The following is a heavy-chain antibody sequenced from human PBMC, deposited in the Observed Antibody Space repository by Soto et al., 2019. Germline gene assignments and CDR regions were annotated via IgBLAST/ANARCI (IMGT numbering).Heavy chain of an antibody. V-gene: IGHV1-3*05. CDR3: ARDLGYALPDY. Sequence: QVQLVQSGAEEKKPGASVMVSCKASGYTFTSYAMHWVRQAPGQRLEWMGWINAGNGNTKYSQKFQGRVTITRDTSASTAYMELSSLRSEDTAVYYCARDLGYALPDYWGQGTLVTVSS. J-gene: IGHJ4*02. D-gene: IGHD2-15*01. CDR2: INAGNGNT. CDR1: GYTFTSYA.